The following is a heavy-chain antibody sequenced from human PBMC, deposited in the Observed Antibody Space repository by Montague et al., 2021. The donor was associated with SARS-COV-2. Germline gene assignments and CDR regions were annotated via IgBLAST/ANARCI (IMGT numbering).Heavy chain of an antibody. J-gene: IGHJ6*02. D-gene: IGHD3-3*01. CDR1: GFTFSSYE. CDR3: ASDFWSGYYTSYYYGMDV. CDR2: ISSSGSTI. Sequence: SLRLSCAASGFTFSSYEMNWVRQAPGKGLEWGSYISSSGSTIYYADSVKGRFTISRDNAKNSLYLQMNSRRDEDTAVYHCASDFWSGYYTSYYYGMDVWGRGTTVTVSS. V-gene: IGHV3-48*03.